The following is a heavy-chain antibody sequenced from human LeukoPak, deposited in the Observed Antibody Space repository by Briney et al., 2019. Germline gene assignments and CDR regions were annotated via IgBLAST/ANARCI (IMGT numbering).Heavy chain of an antibody. D-gene: IGHD2-2*01. CDR2: IYYSGST. Sequence: SETLSLTCTVSGGSISSYSWSWIRQPPGKGLDWIGYIYYSGSTNYNPSLKSRVTISVDTSKNQFSLKLSSVTAADTAVYYCARGLYNIVAPMVDTFRIWGQGTMVTVSS. J-gene: IGHJ3*02. V-gene: IGHV4-59*01. CDR1: GGSISSYS. CDR3: ARGLYNIVAPMVDTFRI.